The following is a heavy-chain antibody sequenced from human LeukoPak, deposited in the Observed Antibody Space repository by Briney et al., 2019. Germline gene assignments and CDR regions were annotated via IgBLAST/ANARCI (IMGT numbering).Heavy chain of an antibody. CDR2: INPNSGGT. D-gene: IGHD6-6*01. Sequence: GASVKVSCKASGYTFTNYGITWVRQAPGQGLEWMGWINPNSGGTNYAQKFQGRVTMTRDTSISTAYMELSRLRSDDTAVYYCARGLAARYWFDPWGQGTLVTVSS. J-gene: IGHJ5*02. CDR3: ARGLAARYWFDP. CDR1: GYTFTNYG. V-gene: IGHV1-2*02.